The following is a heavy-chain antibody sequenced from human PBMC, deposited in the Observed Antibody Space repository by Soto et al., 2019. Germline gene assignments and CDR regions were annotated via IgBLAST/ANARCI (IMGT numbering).Heavy chain of an antibody. Sequence: QVQLVESGGGVVQPGSSLRLSCVASGFTFSSYGMHWVRQAPGKGLEWVADIWHEGSNKYYADSVKGRFTISRDNSKNTLYRPMNSLRAEDTAVYYFARDQANGHWTFYFFDSWGQGNLVTVSS. CDR3: ARDQANGHWTFYFFDS. V-gene: IGHV3-33*01. CDR2: IWHEGSNK. CDR1: GFTFSSYG. J-gene: IGHJ4*02. D-gene: IGHD1-1*01.